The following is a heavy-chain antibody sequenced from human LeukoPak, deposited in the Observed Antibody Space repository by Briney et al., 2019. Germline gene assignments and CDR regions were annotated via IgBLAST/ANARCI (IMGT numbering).Heavy chain of an antibody. CDR2: ISGSGGST. Sequence: GGSLRLSCAASGFTFSNYAMSWVRQAPGKGLEWVSAISGSGGSTYYADSVKGRFTISRDNAKNSLYLQMNSLRAEDTAVYYCARDTTGDGAFDIWGQGTMVTVSS. D-gene: IGHD7-27*01. CDR3: ARDTTGDGAFDI. V-gene: IGHV3-23*01. J-gene: IGHJ3*02. CDR1: GFTFSNYA.